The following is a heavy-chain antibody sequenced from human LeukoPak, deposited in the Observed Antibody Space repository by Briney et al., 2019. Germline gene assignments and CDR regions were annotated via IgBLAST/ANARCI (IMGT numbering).Heavy chain of an antibody. CDR2: IWYDGSNK. Sequence: GGSLRRSCAASGFTFSSYGMHWVRQAPGKGLEWVAVIWYDGSNKYYADSVKGRFTISRDNSKNTLDLQMNSLRAEDTAVYYCAKDPPRRIAAAGRGVETSWGQGTLVTVSS. CDR3: AKDPPRRIAAAGRGVETS. D-gene: IGHD6-13*01. V-gene: IGHV3-33*06. J-gene: IGHJ5*02. CDR1: GFTFSSYG.